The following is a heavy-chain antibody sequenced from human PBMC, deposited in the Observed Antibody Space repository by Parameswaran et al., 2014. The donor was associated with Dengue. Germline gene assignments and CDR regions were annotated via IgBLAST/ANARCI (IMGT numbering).Heavy chain of an antibody. CDR2: IRSKANSYAT. D-gene: IGHD3-10*01. Sequence: VRQMPGKGLEWVGRIRSKANSYATAYAASVKGRFTISRDDSKNTAYLQMNSLKTEDTAVYYCTRQNALWNAFDIWAKGQWSPSPQ. CDR3: TRQNALWNAFDI. V-gene: IGHV3-73*01. J-gene: IGHJ3*02.